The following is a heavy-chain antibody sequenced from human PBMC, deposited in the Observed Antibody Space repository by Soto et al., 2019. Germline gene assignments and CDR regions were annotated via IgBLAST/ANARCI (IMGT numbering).Heavy chain of an antibody. CDR3: AREGGGVYCSGGSCYGRYFDF. D-gene: IGHD2-15*01. J-gene: IGHJ4*02. CDR1: GFTVSNNY. CDR2: IYSGGST. V-gene: IGHV3-53*01. Sequence: GGSLRLSCAASGFTVSNNYMSWVRQAPGKGLEWVSIIYSGGSTYYADSVQGRFTISRDNSENTLFLQMSSLRAEDTDVYYCAREGGGVYCSGGSCYGRYFDFWGQGTRVTV.